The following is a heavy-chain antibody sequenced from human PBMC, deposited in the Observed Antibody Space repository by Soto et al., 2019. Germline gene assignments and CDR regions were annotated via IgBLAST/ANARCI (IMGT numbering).Heavy chain of an antibody. CDR1: GGSVSSSSVA. J-gene: IGHJ6*04. Sequence: SQTLSLSFLISGGSVSSSSVAWNWVRPSPSRGLVWLGRTYYRTRWYSAFAVPVRGRMVINADTSTTQISLQLNSVTPEDTAVCLCAMDEEDYYYYYYGMAPWGKGTKVTVS. CDR2: TYYRTRWYS. V-gene: IGHV6-1*01. CDR3: AMDEEDYYYYYYGMAP. D-gene: IGHD2-15*01.